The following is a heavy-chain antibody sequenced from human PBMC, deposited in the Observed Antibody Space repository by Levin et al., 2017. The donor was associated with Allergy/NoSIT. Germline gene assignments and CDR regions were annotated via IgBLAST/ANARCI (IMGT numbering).Heavy chain of an antibody. V-gene: IGHV4-30-4*01. CDR1: GGSLSSGDYY. Sequence: SQTLSLTCTVSGGSLSSGDYYWSWIRQPPGKGLEWIGYIYYSGSTYYNPSLKSRVIISLDTSKNQFSLKLFSVTAADTAVYYCARTDILTGYYWDYWGQGTLVTVSS. CDR3: ARTDILTGYYWDY. J-gene: IGHJ4*02. D-gene: IGHD3-9*01. CDR2: IYYSGST.